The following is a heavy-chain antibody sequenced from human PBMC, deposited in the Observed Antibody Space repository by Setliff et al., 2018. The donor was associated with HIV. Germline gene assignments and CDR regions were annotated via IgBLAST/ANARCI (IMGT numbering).Heavy chain of an antibody. V-gene: IGHV4-61*09. J-gene: IGHJ3*02. CDR2: IHTSGST. CDR3: ASRDPAYYDNRAFDAFDI. CDR1: GGSISSGGYY. D-gene: IGHD3-22*01. Sequence: SETLSLTCTASGGSISSGGYYWSWIRQPAGKGLEWIGHIHTSGSTRYNRSLKSRVTISVDTSKNHFSLRLTSVTAADTAVYYCASRDPAYYDNRAFDAFDIWGQGTLVTVSS.